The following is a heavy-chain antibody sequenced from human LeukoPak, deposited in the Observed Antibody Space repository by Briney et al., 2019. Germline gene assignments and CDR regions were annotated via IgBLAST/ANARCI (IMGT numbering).Heavy chain of an antibody. J-gene: IGHJ3*02. V-gene: IGHV4-59*01. CDR1: SGSISRYY. Sequence: PSETLSLTCTISSGSISRYYWSWIRQPPGKGLEWIGYIYYSGSTNYNPSLKSRVTISIDTSKHQFSLNLTSVTAADTAVYYCARPTGPSSDGAFDIWGQGTMVTVSS. D-gene: IGHD3-22*01. CDR3: ARPTGPSSDGAFDI. CDR2: IYYSGST.